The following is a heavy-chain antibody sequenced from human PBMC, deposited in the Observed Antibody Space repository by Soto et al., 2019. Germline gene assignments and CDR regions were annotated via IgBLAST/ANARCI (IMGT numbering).Heavy chain of an antibody. CDR3: ARSVTAMVFFDY. D-gene: IGHD5-18*01. V-gene: IGHV3-48*03. CDR2: ISSSGSTI. Sequence: ESGGGLVQPGGSLRLSCAASGFTFSSYEMNWVRQAPGKGLEWVSYISSSGSTIYYADSVKGRFTISRDNAKNSLYLQMNSLRAEDTAVYYCARSVTAMVFFDYWGQGTLVTVSS. J-gene: IGHJ4*02. CDR1: GFTFSSYE.